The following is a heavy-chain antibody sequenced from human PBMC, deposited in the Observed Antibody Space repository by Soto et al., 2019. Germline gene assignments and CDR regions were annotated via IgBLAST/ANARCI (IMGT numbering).Heavy chain of an antibody. CDR1: GYTFTDYY. CDR3: ARDVTRTQSCTNGVCYYHYYDMDV. CDR2: INPNSGGT. Sequence: QVQLVQSGAEVKKPGASLKVSCKASGYTFTDYYVHWVRQAPGQGLEWMGWINPNSGGTKTAQKFQGRVTVTRDTSISTAYMALSRLRSDDTAVYYCARDVTRTQSCTNGVCYYHYYDMDVWGQGTMVTVSS. D-gene: IGHD2-8*01. V-gene: IGHV1-2*02. J-gene: IGHJ6*02.